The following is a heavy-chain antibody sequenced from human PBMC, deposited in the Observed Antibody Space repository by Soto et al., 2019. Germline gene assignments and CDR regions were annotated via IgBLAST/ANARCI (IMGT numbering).Heavy chain of an antibody. V-gene: IGHV3-9*01. CDR3: AKDTKISTSIAARASFDC. CDR2: ISWNSGSI. CDR1: GFTFDDYA. J-gene: IGHJ4*02. Sequence: EVQLVESGGGLVQPGRSLRLSCAASGFTFDDYAMHWVRQAPGKGLEWVSGISWNSGSIGYADSVKGRFTISRDNAKNSLYLQMNSLRAEDTALYYCAKDTKISTSIAARASFDCWGQGTLVTVSS. D-gene: IGHD6-6*01.